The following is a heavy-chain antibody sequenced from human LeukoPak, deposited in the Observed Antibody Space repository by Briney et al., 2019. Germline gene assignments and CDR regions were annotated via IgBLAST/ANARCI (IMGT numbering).Heavy chain of an antibody. CDR1: GGSISSGGYS. CDR3: ARADIGLSFFDY. J-gene: IGHJ4*02. V-gene: IGHV4-30-2*01. CDR2: IYHSGST. Sequence: PSETLSLTCAVSGGSISSGGYSWSRIRQPPGKGLEWIGYIYHSGSTYYNPSLKSRVTISVDRSKNQFSLKLSSVTAADTAVYYCARADIGLSFFDYWGQGTLVTVSS.